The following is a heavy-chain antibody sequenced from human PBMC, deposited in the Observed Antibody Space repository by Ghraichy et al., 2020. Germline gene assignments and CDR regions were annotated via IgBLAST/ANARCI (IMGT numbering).Heavy chain of an antibody. Sequence: ASVKVSCKVSGYTLTELSMHWVRQAPGKGLEWMGGFDPEDGETIYAQKFQGRVTMTEDTSTDTAYMELSSLRSEDTAVYYCATSRDYYDSSGYYNWYFDLWGRGTLVTVSS. CDR2: FDPEDGET. J-gene: IGHJ2*01. D-gene: IGHD3-22*01. CDR3: ATSRDYYDSSGYYNWYFDL. V-gene: IGHV1-24*01. CDR1: GYTLTELS.